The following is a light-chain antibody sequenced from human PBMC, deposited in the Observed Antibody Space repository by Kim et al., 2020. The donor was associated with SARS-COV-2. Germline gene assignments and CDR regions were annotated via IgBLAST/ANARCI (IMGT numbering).Light chain of an antibody. CDR3: QAWDRTTVV. CDR2: QDS. Sequence: SWSPGQTASITCSGDKLGNKYTCWYQQKPGQSPVLVIYQDSKRPSGIPERFSGSNSGNTATLTISGTQAMDEADYYCQAWDRTTVVFGGGTKLTVL. J-gene: IGLJ3*02. CDR1: KLGNKY. V-gene: IGLV3-1*01.